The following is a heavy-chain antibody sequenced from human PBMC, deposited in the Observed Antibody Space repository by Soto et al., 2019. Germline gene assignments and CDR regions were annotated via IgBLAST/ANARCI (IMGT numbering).Heavy chain of an antibody. CDR3: ATLLRGYCSGGSCPENWFDP. V-gene: IGHV1-8*01. Sequence: ASVKVSCKASGYTFTSYDINWVRQATGQGLEWMGWMNPNSGNTGYAQKFQGRVTMTRNTSISTAYMELSSLRSEDTAVYYCATLLRGYCSGGSCPENWFDPCGQGTLLTVST. J-gene: IGHJ5*02. CDR1: GYTFTSYD. CDR2: MNPNSGNT. D-gene: IGHD2-15*01.